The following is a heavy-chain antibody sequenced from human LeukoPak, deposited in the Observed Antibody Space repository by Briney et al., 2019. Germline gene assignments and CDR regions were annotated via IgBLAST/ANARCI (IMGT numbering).Heavy chain of an antibody. CDR1: GYSFTSYW. CDR2: IYPGDSDT. Sequence: GESLKISCKGSGYSFTSYWIGWGRQMPGKGLGWMGIIYPGDSDTRYSPSFQGQVTISADKSISTAYLQWGSLKASDTAMYYCARRVSVRGYSSSWVDYWGQGTLVTVSS. V-gene: IGHV5-51*01. CDR3: ARRVSVRGYSSSWVDY. J-gene: IGHJ4*02. D-gene: IGHD6-13*01.